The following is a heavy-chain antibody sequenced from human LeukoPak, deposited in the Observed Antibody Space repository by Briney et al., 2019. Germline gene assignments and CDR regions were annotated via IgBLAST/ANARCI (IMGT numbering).Heavy chain of an antibody. Sequence: GGSLRLSCAASGFTVSSNYMSWVRQAPGKGLEWVSVIYSGGSTYYADSVKGRFTISRDNSRNTLYLQMNSLRAEDTAVYYCARAVHYYDSLGAAFDLWGQGIMVTVSS. V-gene: IGHV3-66*01. CDR2: IYSGGST. D-gene: IGHD3-22*01. J-gene: IGHJ3*01. CDR1: GFTVSSNY. CDR3: ARAVHYYDSLGAAFDL.